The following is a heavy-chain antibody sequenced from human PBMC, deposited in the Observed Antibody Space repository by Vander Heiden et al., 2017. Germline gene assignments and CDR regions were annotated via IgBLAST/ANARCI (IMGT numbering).Heavy chain of an antibody. D-gene: IGHD5-12*01. CDR1: GFTFNDYA. V-gene: IGHV3-9*01. J-gene: IGHJ4*02. Sequence: EVQLVESGGGLVQPGRSLRLSCEASGFTFNDYAMHWVRQDPGQGLEWVSGISWNRDSIGYADSVKGRFTISRDNAKNSLYLQMNSLRTEDTAFYYCAKDMRRDILATVDYWGQGTLVTVSS. CDR3: AKDMRRDILATVDY. CDR2: ISWNRDSI.